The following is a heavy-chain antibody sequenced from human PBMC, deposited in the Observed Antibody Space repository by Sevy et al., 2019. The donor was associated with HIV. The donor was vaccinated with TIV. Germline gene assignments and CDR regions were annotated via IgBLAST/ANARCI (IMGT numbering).Heavy chain of an antibody. V-gene: IGHV4-61*01. J-gene: IGHJ4*02. Sequence: SETLSLTCTVSGGSLSSGSYYWSWIRQPPGKGLAGIGYISYIGSTTYNPSLMSRVTISVDTSKNQLSLRLTSVTAADTAVYYCVRDRIAAAGGYFDNWGQGTLVTVSS. CDR2: ISYIGST. CDR3: VRDRIAAAGGYFDN. CDR1: GGSLSSGSYY. D-gene: IGHD6-13*01.